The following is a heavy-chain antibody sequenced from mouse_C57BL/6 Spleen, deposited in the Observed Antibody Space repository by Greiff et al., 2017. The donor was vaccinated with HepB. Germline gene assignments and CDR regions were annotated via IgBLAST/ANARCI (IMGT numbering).Heavy chain of an antibody. CDR1: GFSLTSYG. D-gene: IGHD1-1*01. CDR2: MWGDGST. V-gene: IGHV2-3*01. CDR3: AKYYGSRGTGAMDY. Sequence: QVQLKESGPGLVAPSQCLSITCTVSGFSLTSYGVSWVRQPPGKGLAWLGVMWGDGSTNYHSALISRLSISKDNSKSQGFLRLNSLQTDDTATYYWAKYYGSRGTGAMDYWGQGTSVTVSS. J-gene: IGHJ4*01.